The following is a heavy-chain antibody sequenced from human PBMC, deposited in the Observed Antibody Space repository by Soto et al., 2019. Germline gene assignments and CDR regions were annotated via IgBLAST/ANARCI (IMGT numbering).Heavy chain of an antibody. Sequence: GASVKVPCKASGYTFTSHGVSWVRQAPGQGLEWMGWISAFNGQTNYIQKVQGRVTLTTEASTSTAYMELRSLRSADTAVYYCARGGDYYYGLDVWGQGITVTVSS. CDR1: GYTFTSHG. CDR2: ISAFNGQT. D-gene: IGHD3-16*01. V-gene: IGHV1-18*01. J-gene: IGHJ6*02. CDR3: ARGGDYYYGLDV.